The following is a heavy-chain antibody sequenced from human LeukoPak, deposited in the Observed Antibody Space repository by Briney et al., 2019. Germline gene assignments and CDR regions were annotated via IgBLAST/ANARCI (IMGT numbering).Heavy chain of an antibody. D-gene: IGHD3-22*01. CDR3: ARDYYDSSGHFSFDY. Sequence: PSETLSLTCTVSGGSISIYYWNWIRQPAGKGLEWIGRIYTSGSTNYNPSLKSRVTMSLDTSKNQFSLKLSSVTAADTAVYYCARDYYDSSGHFSFDYWGQGTLVTVSS. V-gene: IGHV4-4*07. CDR1: GGSISIYY. J-gene: IGHJ4*02. CDR2: IYTSGST.